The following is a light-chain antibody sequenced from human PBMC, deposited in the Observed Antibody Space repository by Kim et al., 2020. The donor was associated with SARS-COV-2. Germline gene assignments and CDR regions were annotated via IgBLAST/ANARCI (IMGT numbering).Light chain of an antibody. J-gene: IGKJ2*01. CDR1: QDIRNS. CDR2: SAS. CDR3: QQYYRTPYT. V-gene: IGKV1-NL1*01. Sequence: AAVGDRVTITCRASQDIRNSLAWYQQKPGKGPNLLVYSASTLESGVPSRFSGSGSGTDYTLTISSLLPEDFATYYCQQYYRTPYTFGQGTRLEI.